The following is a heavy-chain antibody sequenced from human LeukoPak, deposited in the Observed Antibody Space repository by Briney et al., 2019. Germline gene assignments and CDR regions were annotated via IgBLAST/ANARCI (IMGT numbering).Heavy chain of an antibody. CDR3: AKVARSKTTVTTYFDY. Sequence: GGSLRLSCAASGFPFSSYAMSWARQAPGKGLGWVSAISGSGGSTYYADSVKGRFTISRDNSKNTLYLQMNSLRAEDTAVYYCAKVARSKTTVTTYFDYWGQGTLVTVSS. V-gene: IGHV3-23*01. CDR1: GFPFSSYA. D-gene: IGHD4-11*01. CDR2: ISGSGGST. J-gene: IGHJ4*02.